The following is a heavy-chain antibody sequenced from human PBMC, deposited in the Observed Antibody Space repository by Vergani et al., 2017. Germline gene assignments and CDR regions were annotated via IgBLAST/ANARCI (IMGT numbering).Heavy chain of an antibody. CDR3: AIVYEDCSGGSFYSWLFDI. CDR2: IIPIFGTA. CDR1: GGTFSSYA. J-gene: IGHJ3*02. D-gene: IGHD2-15*01. V-gene: IGHV1-69*01. Sequence: QVQLVQSGAEVKKPGSSVKVSCKTSGGTFSSYAISWVRQAPGQGIEWMGGIIPIFGTANYAQKFQGRVTITADESPSTAYRELSSLRSEDTAVYYCAIVYEDCSGGSFYSWLFDIWCQGTMVTVSS.